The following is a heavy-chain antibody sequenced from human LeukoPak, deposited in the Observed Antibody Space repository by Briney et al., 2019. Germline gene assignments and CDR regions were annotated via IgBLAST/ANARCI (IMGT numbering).Heavy chain of an antibody. D-gene: IGHD6-19*01. V-gene: IGHV3-7*04. Sequence: GGSLRLSCAASGFTFSSYWMSWVRQAPGKGLEWVANIDQDGSVKYYVDSVKGRFTISRDNAKNSLYLQMNSLRAEDTAVYYCARDLSSLAPSSDNWGQGTLVTVSS. CDR1: GFTFSSYW. CDR2: IDQDGSVK. J-gene: IGHJ4*02. CDR3: ARDLSSLAPSSDN.